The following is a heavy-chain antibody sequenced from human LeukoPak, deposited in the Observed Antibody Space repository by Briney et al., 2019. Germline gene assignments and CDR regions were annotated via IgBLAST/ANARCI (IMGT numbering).Heavy chain of an antibody. CDR2: IYTSGST. V-gene: IGHV4-4*07. CDR1: GGSISSYY. D-gene: IGHD2-2*01. CDR3: ARVGLGYCSSTSCDSATYYYYGMDV. Sequence: SETLSLTCTVSGGSISSYYWSWIRQPAGKGLEWIGRIYTSGSTNYNPSLKCRVTMSVDTSKNQFSLKLSSVTAADTAVYYCARVGLGYCSSTSCDSATYYYYGMDVWGQGTTVTVSS. J-gene: IGHJ6*02.